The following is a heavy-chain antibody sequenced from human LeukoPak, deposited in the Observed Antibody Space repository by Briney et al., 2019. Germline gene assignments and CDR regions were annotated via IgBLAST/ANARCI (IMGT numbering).Heavy chain of an antibody. CDR2: ISGSGGST. CDR1: GFTFSSYA. D-gene: IGHD3-22*01. J-gene: IGHJ4*02. V-gene: IGHV3-23*01. Sequence: GGSLRLSCAASGFTFSSYAMSWVRQAPGKGLEWVSGISGSGGSTDYADSVKGRFTISRDNSKNTLYLQMNSLRAEDTAVYYYAKATYYYDRSGYQYYFDYWGQGTQVSVSS. CDR3: AKATYYYDRSGYQYYFDY.